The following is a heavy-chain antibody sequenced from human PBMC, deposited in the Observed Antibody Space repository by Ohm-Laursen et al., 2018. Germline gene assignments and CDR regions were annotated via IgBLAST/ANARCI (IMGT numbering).Heavy chain of an antibody. CDR1: GFTFSSYA. CDR2: ISGSGGSA. D-gene: IGHD2-15*01. J-gene: IGHJ4*02. Sequence: SLRLSCAASGFTFSSYAMSWVRQAPGKGLEWVSAISGSGGSAYYADSVKGRFTISRDNSKNTLSLQMNSLRAEDTAVYYCAKGSWGYCSGGTCYTFDHWGQGTLVSVSS. V-gene: IGHV3-23*01. CDR3: AKGSWGYCSGGTCYTFDH.